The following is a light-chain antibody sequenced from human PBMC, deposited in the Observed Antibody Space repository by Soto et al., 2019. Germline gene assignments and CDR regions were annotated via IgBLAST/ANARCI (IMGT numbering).Light chain of an antibody. CDR3: CSYAGSATWV. J-gene: IGLJ3*02. V-gene: IGLV2-23*02. CDR2: EVT. CDR1: NSDVGNYNL. Sequence: QSVLTQPASVSGSPGQSITISCTGTNSDVGNYNLVSWYQQHPGKAPKLMMYEVTKRPSGVSNRFSGSKSGNTASLTISGLQAEDDADYYCCSYAGSATWVFGGGTKVTVL.